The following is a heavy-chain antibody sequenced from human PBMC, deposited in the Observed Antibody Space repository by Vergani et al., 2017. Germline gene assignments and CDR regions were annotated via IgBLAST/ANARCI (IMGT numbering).Heavy chain of an antibody. J-gene: IGHJ3*02. CDR1: GFTFSDYY. CDR2: ISSSGSTI. D-gene: IGHD2-15*01. CDR3: AKAPYCSGGSCYSVPDAFDI. Sequence: QVQLVESGGGLVKPGGSLRLSCAASGFTFSDYYMSWIRQAPGKGLEWVSYISSSGSTIYYADSVKGRFTISRDNAKNSLYLQMNSLRAEDTAVYYCAKAPYCSGGSCYSVPDAFDIWGQGTMVTVSS. V-gene: IGHV3-11*01.